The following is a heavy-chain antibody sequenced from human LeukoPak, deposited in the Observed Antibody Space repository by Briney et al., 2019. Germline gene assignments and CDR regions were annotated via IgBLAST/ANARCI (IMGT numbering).Heavy chain of an antibody. CDR1: GGSISSYY. CDR2: IYSGST. CDR3: ARVDPDSSSTLEVFDY. V-gene: IGHV4-59*01. Sequence: SGTLSLTCTVSGGSISSYYWSWIRQPPGKGLEWIGYIYSGSTNYNPSLKSRVTISVDTSKNQFSLKLSSVTAADTAVYYCARVDPDSSSTLEVFDYWGQGTLVTVFS. D-gene: IGHD6-6*01. J-gene: IGHJ4*02.